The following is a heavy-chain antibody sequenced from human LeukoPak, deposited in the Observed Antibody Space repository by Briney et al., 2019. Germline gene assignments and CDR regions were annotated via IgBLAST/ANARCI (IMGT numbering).Heavy chain of an antibody. CDR1: RFTFNTYA. D-gene: IGHD3-22*01. Sequence: GGSLRLSCAASRFTFNTYAVNWVRQAPGKGLEWVSAISGSGGSTYCADSVKGRFTISRDNFKNTLYLQMNSLRAEDTAVYYCAKDAPVTYYYDSSGYQLLDYWGQGTLVTVSS. CDR2: ISGSGGST. V-gene: IGHV3-23*01. J-gene: IGHJ4*02. CDR3: AKDAPVTYYYDSSGYQLLDY.